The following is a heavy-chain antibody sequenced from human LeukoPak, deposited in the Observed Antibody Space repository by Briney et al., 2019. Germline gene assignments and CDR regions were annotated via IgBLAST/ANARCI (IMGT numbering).Heavy chain of an antibody. CDR3: SSLADY. D-gene: IGHD3-3*02. J-gene: IGHJ4*02. CDR1: GFTFSGSA. CDR2: IRSKANNYAT. Sequence: GGSLRLSCAASGFTFSGSAMHWVRQASGKGLEWVGRIRSKANNYATAYAASVKGRFTISRDDSKNTAYLQMNSLKAEDAAVYYCSSLADYWGQGTLVTVSS. V-gene: IGHV3-73*01.